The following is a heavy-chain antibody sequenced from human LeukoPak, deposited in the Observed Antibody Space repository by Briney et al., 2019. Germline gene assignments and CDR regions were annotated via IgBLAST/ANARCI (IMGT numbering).Heavy chain of an antibody. J-gene: IGHJ4*02. V-gene: IGHV3-53*01. D-gene: IGHD2-2*01. CDR2: IYSGGST. CDR1: GFTVSSNY. CDR3: AKGPEVVVPAAPFDY. Sequence: GGSLRLSCVASGFTVSSNYMSWVRQAPGKGLEWVSVIYSGGSTYYADSVKGRFTISRDNSKNTLYLQMNSLRAEDTAVYYCAKGPEVVVPAAPFDYWGQGTLVTVSS.